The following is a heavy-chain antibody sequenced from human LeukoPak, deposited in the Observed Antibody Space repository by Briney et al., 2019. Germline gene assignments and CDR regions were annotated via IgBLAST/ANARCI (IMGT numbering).Heavy chain of an antibody. CDR3: ARGIIAVAGNFDY. CDR2: IYSGGST. CDR1: GFAVSSNY. Sequence: GGSLRLSCAASGFAVSSNYMSWVRQAPGKGLEWVSVIYSGGSTYYADSVKGRFTISRDNSKNTLYLQMNSLRVEDTAVYYCARGIIAVAGNFDYWGQGTLVTVSS. V-gene: IGHV3-53*01. D-gene: IGHD6-19*01. J-gene: IGHJ4*02.